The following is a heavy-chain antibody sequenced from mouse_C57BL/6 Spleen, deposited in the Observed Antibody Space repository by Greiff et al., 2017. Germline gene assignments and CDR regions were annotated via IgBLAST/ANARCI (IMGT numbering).Heavy chain of an antibody. J-gene: IGHJ1*03. Sequence: VHLVESGPELVKPGASVKISCKASGYAFSSSWMNWVKQRPGKGLEWIGRIYPGDGDTNYNGKFKGKATLTADKSSSTAYMQLSSLTSEDSAVYFCARFYSNYHWYFDVWGTGTTVTVSS. D-gene: IGHD2-5*01. CDR3: ARFYSNYHWYFDV. V-gene: IGHV1-82*01. CDR1: GYAFSSSW. CDR2: IYPGDGDT.